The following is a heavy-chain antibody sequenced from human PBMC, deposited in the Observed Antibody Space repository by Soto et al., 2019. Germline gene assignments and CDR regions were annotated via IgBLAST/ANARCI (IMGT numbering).Heavy chain of an antibody. Sequence: QVQLQESGPGLVKPSQTLSLTCTVSGGSISSGGYYWSWIRQHPGKGLEWIGYIYYSGSTYYNPSLKSRVTISVDTSKNQFSLKLSSVTAADTAVYYCARVGYHYYDSSGPEDIFDYWGQGTLVTVSS. J-gene: IGHJ4*02. D-gene: IGHD3-22*01. CDR2: IYYSGST. V-gene: IGHV4-31*03. CDR1: GGSISSGGYY. CDR3: ARVGYHYYDSSGPEDIFDY.